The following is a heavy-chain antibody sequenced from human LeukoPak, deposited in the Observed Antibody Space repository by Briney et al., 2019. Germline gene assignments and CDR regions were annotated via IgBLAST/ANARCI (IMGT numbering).Heavy chain of an antibody. CDR2: ICSCGGRS. J-gene: IGHJ4*02. CDR1: GFTFCSDG. CDR3: AKTLVWFGELFLGAFDY. D-gene: IGHD3-10*01. V-gene: IGHV3-NL1*01. Sequence: PGGSLRLSCAPSGFTFCSDGMHWGRAAPGEGRERGAVICSCGGRSNYADAVKGRFTITRDNSNNTLYLQMKSLRAEDTAVYYYAKTLVWFGELFLGAFDYWGQGTLVTVSS.